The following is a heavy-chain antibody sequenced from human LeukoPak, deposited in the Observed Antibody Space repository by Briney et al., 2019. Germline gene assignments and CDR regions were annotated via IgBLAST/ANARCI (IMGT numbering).Heavy chain of an antibody. Sequence: GASVKVSCKASGYTLTSYYMHWVRQAPGQGLEWMGIINPSGGSTSYAQKFQGRVTMTRDTSTSTVYMELSSLRSEDTAVYYCARDRERYSYGFSIDYWGQGTLVTVSS. D-gene: IGHD5-18*01. J-gene: IGHJ4*02. CDR1: GYTLTSYY. V-gene: IGHV1-46*01. CDR2: INPSGGST. CDR3: ARDRERYSYGFSIDY.